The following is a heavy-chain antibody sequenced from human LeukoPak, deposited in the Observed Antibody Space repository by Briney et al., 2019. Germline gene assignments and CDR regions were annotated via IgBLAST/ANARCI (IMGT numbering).Heavy chain of an antibody. CDR3: TRRPYSSSWYYFDY. J-gene: IGHJ4*02. V-gene: IGHV3-48*04. CDR2: ISSSGSML. D-gene: IGHD6-13*01. CDR1: GFTFKIYG. Sequence: GGSLRLSCAAFGFTFKIYGMNWVRQAPGKGLEWVSYISSSGSMLHYADSVEGRFTISRDNAKNSLYLQMSSLRVEDTAVYYCTRRPYSSSWYYFDYRGQGTLVTVSS.